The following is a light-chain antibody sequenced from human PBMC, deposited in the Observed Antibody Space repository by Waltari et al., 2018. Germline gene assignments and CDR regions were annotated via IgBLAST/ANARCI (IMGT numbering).Light chain of an antibody. V-gene: IGLV1-44*01. J-gene: IGLJ2*01. Sequence: QSVLTQPTSASGTPGQRVTITCSGSRSHIGSNTVNWYQQLPGTAPKLLIYSNKQRPSGVPDRFSGSKSGTSASLAISGLQSEDEADYYCAAWDDSLNGVVFGGGTKLTVL. CDR2: SNK. CDR3: AAWDDSLNGVV. CDR1: RSHIGSNT.